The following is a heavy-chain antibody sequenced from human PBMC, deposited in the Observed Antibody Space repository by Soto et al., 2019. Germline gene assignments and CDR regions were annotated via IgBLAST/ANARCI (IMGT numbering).Heavy chain of an antibody. D-gene: IGHD2-15*01. Sequence: QVQLQGSGPGQVKPSETLSLTYTVSGDSISDYFYWSWIRQPAGKGLEWIGRIYTDGTTKYNPSLKSRVTLSLDKSKTQVSLRLSSVTAADTAVYYFAREVRGGFTGIFDQWGRGSRVTVSS. J-gene: IGHJ4*02. CDR2: IYTDGTT. CDR1: GDSISDYFY. V-gene: IGHV4-4*07. CDR3: AREVRGGFTGIFDQ.